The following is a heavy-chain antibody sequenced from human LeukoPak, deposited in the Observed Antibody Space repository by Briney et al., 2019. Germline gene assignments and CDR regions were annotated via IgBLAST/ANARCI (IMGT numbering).Heavy chain of an antibody. V-gene: IGHV4-34*01. CDR1: GGSFSGYY. Sequence: PSETLSLTCAVYGGSFSGYYWSWIRQPPGKGLEWIGEINHSGSTNYNPSLKSRVTISVDKSNNQFSLKLTSVTAADTAIYYCARRDRSLSISAYYMDVWGKGTTVIVSS. CDR3: ARRDRSLSISAYYMDV. D-gene: IGHD6-13*01. J-gene: IGHJ6*03. CDR2: INHSGST.